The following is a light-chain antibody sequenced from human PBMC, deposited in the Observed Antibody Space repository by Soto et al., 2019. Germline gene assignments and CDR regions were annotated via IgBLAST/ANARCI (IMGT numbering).Light chain of an antibody. Sequence: DSQLTPSPFFVCSSPGARVTVTCLASQGINRFLAWYQQKPGKAPKLLIYAASTLQSGVPSRFSGSGSGTEFTLTISSLQPEDFATYYCQQLKRHLITFGQGTRLEIK. CDR2: AAS. CDR3: QQLKRHLIT. V-gene: IGKV1-9*01. J-gene: IGKJ5*01. CDR1: QGINRF.